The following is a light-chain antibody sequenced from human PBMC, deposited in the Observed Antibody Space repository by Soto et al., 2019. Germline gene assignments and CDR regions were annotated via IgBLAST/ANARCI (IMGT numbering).Light chain of an antibody. Sequence: QSALTQPASVSGSPGQSITISCTGTSSDVGFYNYVSWYQQNPGKAPKLMIYEVRNWPSGVSNRFSGSKSGNTASLTISGLQAEDEADYYCSSFTNTDTLVFGTGTKLTVL. CDR1: SSDVGFYNY. J-gene: IGLJ1*01. V-gene: IGLV2-14*01. CDR3: SSFTNTDTLV. CDR2: EVR.